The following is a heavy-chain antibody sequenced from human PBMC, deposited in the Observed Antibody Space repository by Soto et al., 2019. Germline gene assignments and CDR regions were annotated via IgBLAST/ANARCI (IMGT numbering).Heavy chain of an antibody. Sequence: PGEALKISCKVSGYSFATNWIGWVRQMPGKGLEWMGIIYPSDSDTRYSPSFQGQVTISADKSISTAYLQWSSLKASDTAMYYCAREEYYSDGIRYLHGMDVWGQGTTVTVSS. CDR3: AREEYYSDGIRYLHGMDV. V-gene: IGHV5-51*01. J-gene: IGHJ6*02. CDR2: IYPSDSDT. D-gene: IGHD3-22*01. CDR1: GYSFATNW.